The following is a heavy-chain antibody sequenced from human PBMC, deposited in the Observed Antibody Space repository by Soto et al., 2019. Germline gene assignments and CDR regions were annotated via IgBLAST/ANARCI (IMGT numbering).Heavy chain of an antibody. CDR3: GKDRRPDRSWPFDY. CDR1: GFIFSTYA. J-gene: IGHJ4*02. D-gene: IGHD3-22*01. CDR2: IIGNSAEI. V-gene: IGHV3-23*01. Sequence: EVQLLESGGGLVQPGGSLRLTCEASGFIFSTYAMSWVRQAPGKGLEWVAGIIGNSAEIRYADYVKGRFTISRDNSKKTLFLQMFSRRAEDTAIYYCGKDRRPDRSWPFDYWGQGNVVTVSS.